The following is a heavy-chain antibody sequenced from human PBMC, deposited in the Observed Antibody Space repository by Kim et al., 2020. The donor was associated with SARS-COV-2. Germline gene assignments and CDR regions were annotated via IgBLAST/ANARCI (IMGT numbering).Heavy chain of an antibody. CDR2: INAGKGNT. CDR1: GYTFSTYA. V-gene: IGHV1-3*01. Sequence: ASVKVSCKASGYTFSTYAIHWVRQAPGQRPEWMGWINAGKGNTKYSQKLQDRVTFTWDTSASTAFMELSSLTSDDTAMYYCARSAILGLPSRHFDHWGQG. CDR3: ARSAILGLPSRHFDH. J-gene: IGHJ3*01. D-gene: IGHD2-15*01.